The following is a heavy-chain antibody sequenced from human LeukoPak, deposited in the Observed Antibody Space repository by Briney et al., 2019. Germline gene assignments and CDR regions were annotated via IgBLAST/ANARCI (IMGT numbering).Heavy chain of an antibody. CDR3: AKGVRPVLAATYFDY. J-gene: IGHJ4*02. D-gene: IGHD2-15*01. CDR2: ISGSGTTT. CDR1: GFTFRSYG. Sequence: GGSLRLSCAASGFTFRSYGMSWVRQAPGRGLEWVAVISGSGTTTDYADSVKGRSTISRDNSKNTLYLQMNSLRAEDTAVYYCAKGVRPVLAATYFDYWGQGTLVTVS. V-gene: IGHV3-23*01.